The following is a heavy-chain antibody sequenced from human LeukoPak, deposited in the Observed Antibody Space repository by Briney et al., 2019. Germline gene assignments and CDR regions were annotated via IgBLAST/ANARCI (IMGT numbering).Heavy chain of an antibody. D-gene: IGHD3-22*01. CDR1: GFTVSSNY. Sequence: GGSLRLSCAASGFTVSSNYMSWVRQAPGKGLDLGSVIYRGGSTNYADSVKGRFTISTDNSNKTPYLKMNSPIAEDKAVYYCARGRNYYDSSGYASYGMDVWGQATTVTVSS. CDR3: ARGRNYYDSSGYASYGMDV. J-gene: IGHJ6*02. V-gene: IGHV3-53*01. CDR2: IYRGGST.